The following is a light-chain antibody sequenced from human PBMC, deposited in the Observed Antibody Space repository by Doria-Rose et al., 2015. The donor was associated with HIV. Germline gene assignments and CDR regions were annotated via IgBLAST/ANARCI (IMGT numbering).Light chain of an antibody. CDR3: HQYGTSWT. Sequence: TQSPGTLSLSPGERATPSCRASQSFSSTYLAWYQQQPGQAPSLLIYDGSTTATGIPDRFSASGSGTDFTLTINRLDPEDFALYYCHQYGTSWTFGQGTKMEI. V-gene: IGKV3-20*01. CDR1: QSFSSTY. CDR2: DGS. J-gene: IGKJ1*01.